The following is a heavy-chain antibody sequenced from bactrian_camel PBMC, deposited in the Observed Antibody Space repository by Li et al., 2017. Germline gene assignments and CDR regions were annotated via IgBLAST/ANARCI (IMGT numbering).Heavy chain of an antibody. J-gene: IGHJ6*01. Sequence: HVQLVESGGGSVEVEGSLRLSCVVSGHTYVKPCMGWFRQVPGKEREGIAAIRRSGGETWYAGSVKGRFTISQDSGRNIVYLQMNSLTPGDTAMYYCTARYEFGLGACSGVGELGFWGQGTQVTVS. CDR3: TARYEFGLGACSGVGELGF. D-gene: IGHD1*01. CDR1: GHTYVKPC. V-gene: IGHV3-3*01. CDR2: IRRSGGET.